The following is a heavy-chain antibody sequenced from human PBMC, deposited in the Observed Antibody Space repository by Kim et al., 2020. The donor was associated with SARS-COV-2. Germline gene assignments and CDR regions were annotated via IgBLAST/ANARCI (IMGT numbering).Heavy chain of an antibody. CDR2: ITNTTSTI. Sequence: GGSLRLSCAASGFTFSDYNINWVRQAPGKGLEWVSFITNTTSTIYYADSVKGRFTISRDNAKNSLYLQMNSLRAEDTAVYYCARGSSTVTFDLWGQGTLVTVSS. J-gene: IGHJ5*02. CDR1: GFTFSDYN. D-gene: IGHD4-17*01. CDR3: ARGSSTVTFDL. V-gene: IGHV3-48*04.